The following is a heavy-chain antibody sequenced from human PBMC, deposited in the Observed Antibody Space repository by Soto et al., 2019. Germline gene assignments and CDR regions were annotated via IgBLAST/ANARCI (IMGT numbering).Heavy chain of an antibody. CDR2: IYHHEYT. D-gene: IGHD3-16*01. CDR1: GGSISSGGYS. J-gene: IGHJ4*02. V-gene: IGHV4-30-2*01. Sequence: LCGGSISSGGYSWSWIRQPPGKGLEWIGYIYHHEYTYYNPSLKSRVTISVDRSKNQFSLKLSSVTAADTAVYYCARVRSVARGGFYYWGQGNLVTVSS. CDR3: ARVRSVARGGFYY.